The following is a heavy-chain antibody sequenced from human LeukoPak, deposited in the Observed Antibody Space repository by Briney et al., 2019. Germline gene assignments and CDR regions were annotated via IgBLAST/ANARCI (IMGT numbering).Heavy chain of an antibody. CDR1: GFTFTTYW. J-gene: IGHJ2*01. Sequence: GGSLRLSCAASGFTFTTYWMTWVRQAPGKGLEWVASISSNSDYILYAESVKGRFSISRDNARNSGYLQMNSLTAEDTALYYCARDWRNKYSNSWSRGEWYFDLWGRGTLVSVSS. V-gene: IGHV3-21*01. D-gene: IGHD6-13*01. CDR2: ISSNSDYI. CDR3: ARDWRNKYSNSWSRGEWYFDL.